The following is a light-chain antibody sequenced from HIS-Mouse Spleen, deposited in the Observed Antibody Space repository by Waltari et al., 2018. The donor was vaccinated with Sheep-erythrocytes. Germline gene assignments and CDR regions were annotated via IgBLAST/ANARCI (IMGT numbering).Light chain of an antibody. J-gene: IGLJ3*02. CDR3: CSYAGSSTPWV. Sequence: QSALTQPASVSGSPGQSITIPCTGTSSDCGSYNPVSWYQQHPGKAPKLMIYEGSKRPSGVANRFSGSKSGNTASLTIAGLQAEDEADYYCCSYAGSSTPWVFGGGTKLTVL. CDR1: SSDCGSYNP. V-gene: IGLV2-23*01. CDR2: EGS.